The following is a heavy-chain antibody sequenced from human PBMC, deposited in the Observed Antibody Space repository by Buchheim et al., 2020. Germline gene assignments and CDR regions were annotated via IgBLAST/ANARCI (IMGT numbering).Heavy chain of an antibody. Sequence: EVQLVESGGGLVQPGGSLRLSCAASGFTFSTYNMNWVRQAPGKGLEWVSYITTSSSTIYYADSVKGRFTISRDNAKNSLYLQMNSLRAEDTAVYYCERIHDYYYGMDVWGQGTT. CDR3: ERIHDYYYGMDV. J-gene: IGHJ6*02. CDR1: GFTFSTYN. CDR2: ITTSSSTI. V-gene: IGHV3-48*01.